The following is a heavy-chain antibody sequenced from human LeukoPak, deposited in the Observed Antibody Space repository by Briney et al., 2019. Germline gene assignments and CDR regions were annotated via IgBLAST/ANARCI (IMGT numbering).Heavy chain of an antibody. V-gene: IGHV4-39*01. CDR1: GGSISSSTYY. D-gene: IGHD2-15*01. J-gene: IGHJ5*02. CDR2: IYYTGRT. Sequence: SETLSLTCTVSGGSISSSTYYWGWIRQPPGKGLEWIGSIYYTGRTYHNPSLQSRLTISIDTYKNQFSLKLSSLTAADTAVYYCARFCSGRTCSGENWSYPWGQGTLVTVSS. CDR3: ARFCSGRTCSGENWSYP.